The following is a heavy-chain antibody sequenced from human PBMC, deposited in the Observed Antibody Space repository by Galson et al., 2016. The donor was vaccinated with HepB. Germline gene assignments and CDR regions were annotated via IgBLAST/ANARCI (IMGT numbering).Heavy chain of an antibody. CDR3: AKERLVRRIFDH. CDR2: ISTRRTT. V-gene: IGHV3-23*01. Sequence: SLRLSCAASGFVFSNLGLSWVRQAPGKGLEWVASISTRRTTYYSDSVQGRFTISRDNSNNTLYLQMSGLRAEDTAVYYCAKERLVRRIFDHWGQGTLLTVSS. D-gene: IGHD1-1*01. J-gene: IGHJ4*02. CDR1: GFVFSNLG.